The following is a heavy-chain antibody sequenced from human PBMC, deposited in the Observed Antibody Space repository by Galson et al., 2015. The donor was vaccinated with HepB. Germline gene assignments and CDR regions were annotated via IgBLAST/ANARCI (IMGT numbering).Heavy chain of an antibody. J-gene: IGHJ4*02. CDR2: VYSGGIS. CDR1: GFTVSSNY. D-gene: IGHD5-12*01. Sequence: SLRLSCAASGFTVSSNYMTWVRQAPGKGLEWVSVVYSGGISYYADSVKGRFTISRDISKSAVYLEMNSLRAEDTAVYYCARGGYYFDYWGQGTLVTVSS. V-gene: IGHV3-66*01. CDR3: ARGGYYFDY.